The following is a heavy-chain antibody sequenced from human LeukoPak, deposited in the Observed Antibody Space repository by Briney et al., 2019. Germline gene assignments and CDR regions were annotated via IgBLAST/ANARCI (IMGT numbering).Heavy chain of an antibody. CDR1: GGSISSSSYY. CDR3: ASLYGDYGYFDL. J-gene: IGHJ2*01. CDR2: INHSGST. D-gene: IGHD4-17*01. Sequence: PSETLSLTCTVSGGSISSSSYYWGWIRQPPGKGLEWIGEINHSGSTNYNPSLKSRVTISVDTSKNQFSLKLSSVTAADTAVYYCASLYGDYGYFDLWGRGTLVTVSS. V-gene: IGHV4-39*07.